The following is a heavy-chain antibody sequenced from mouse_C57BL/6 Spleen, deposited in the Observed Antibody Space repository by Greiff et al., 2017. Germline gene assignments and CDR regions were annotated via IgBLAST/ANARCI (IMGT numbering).Heavy chain of an antibody. D-gene: IGHD1-1*01. CDR2: ISSGGDYI. V-gene: IGHV5-9-1*02. J-gene: IGHJ1*03. CDR3: TREDSSYWYFEV. Sequence: EVQLQQSGEGLVKPGGSLKLSCAASGFTFSSYAMSWVRQTPEQRLEWVAYISSGGDYINYADTVKGRFTISRDTARNTLYLQMSSLKSEDTAMYYCTREDSSYWYFEVWGTGTTVTVSS. CDR1: GFTFSSYA.